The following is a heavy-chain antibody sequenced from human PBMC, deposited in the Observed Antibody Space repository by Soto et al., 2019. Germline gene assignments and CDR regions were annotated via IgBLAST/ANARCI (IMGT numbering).Heavy chain of an antibody. CDR3: AREGTTVDTYYYYGMDV. CDR2: IYYSGST. J-gene: IGHJ6*02. V-gene: IGHV4-59*01. Sequence: QVQLQESGPGLVKPSETLSLTCTVSGGSISSYYWSWIRQPPGKGLEWIGYIYYSGSTNYNPSLKSRVTISVDTSKNQFSLNLSSVTAADTAVYYCAREGTTVDTYYYYGMDVWGQGTTVTVSS. CDR1: GGSISSYY. D-gene: IGHD1-1*01.